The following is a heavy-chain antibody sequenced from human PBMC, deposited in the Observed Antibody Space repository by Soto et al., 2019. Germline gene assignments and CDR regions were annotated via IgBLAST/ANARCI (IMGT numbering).Heavy chain of an antibody. J-gene: IGHJ3*02. CDR2: IYYSGST. CDR1: GGSISSGGYY. D-gene: IGHD3-3*01. V-gene: IGHV4-31*03. CDR3: ARADSITIFGVVTLDAFAI. Sequence: PSETLSLTCTVSGGSISSGGYYWSWIRQHPGKGLEWIGYIYYSGSTYYNPSLKSRVTISVDTSKNQFSLKLSSVTSADTAVYYCARADSITIFGVVTLDAFAICGQ.